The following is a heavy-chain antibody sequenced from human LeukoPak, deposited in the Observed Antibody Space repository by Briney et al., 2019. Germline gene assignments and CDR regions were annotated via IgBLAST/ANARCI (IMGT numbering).Heavy chain of an antibody. V-gene: IGHV3-21*01. CDR3: ARGYCSGGSCLDY. CDR2: ISSSSSYI. D-gene: IGHD2-15*01. Sequence: GGSPRLSCAASGFTFSSYSMNWVRQAPGKGLEWVSSISSSSSYIYYADSVKGRFTISRDNAKNSLYLQMNSLGAEDTAVYYCARGYCSGGSCLDYWGQGTLVTVSS. CDR1: GFTFSSYS. J-gene: IGHJ4*02.